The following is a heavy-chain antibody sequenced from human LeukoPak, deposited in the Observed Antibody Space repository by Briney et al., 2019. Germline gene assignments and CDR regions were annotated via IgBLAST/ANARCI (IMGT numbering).Heavy chain of an antibody. V-gene: IGHV4-34*01. J-gene: IGHJ5*02. Sequence: SETLSLTCAVYGGSFSGYYWGWIRQPPGKGLEWIGEINHSGSTNYNPSLKSRVTISVDTSKNQFSLKLSSVTAADTAVYYCARAGLGYCSGGSCYWFDPWGQGTLVTVSS. CDR2: INHSGST. CDR1: GGSFSGYY. CDR3: ARAGLGYCSGGSCYWFDP. D-gene: IGHD2-15*01.